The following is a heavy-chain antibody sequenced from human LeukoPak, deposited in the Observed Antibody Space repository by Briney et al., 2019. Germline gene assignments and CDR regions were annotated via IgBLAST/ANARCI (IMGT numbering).Heavy chain of an antibody. D-gene: IGHD1-26*01. V-gene: IGHV3-73*01. J-gene: IGHJ4*02. CDR1: GFTFSGSA. Sequence: GGSLRLSCAASGFTFSGSAMHWVRQASGKGLEWVGRIRSKANSYATAYTTSVQGRFTISRDDSKNTAYLEMNSLKTEDTAVYYCTRLLVGGTSFDYWGQGTLVTVSS. CDR3: TRLLVGGTSFDY. CDR2: IRSKANSYAT.